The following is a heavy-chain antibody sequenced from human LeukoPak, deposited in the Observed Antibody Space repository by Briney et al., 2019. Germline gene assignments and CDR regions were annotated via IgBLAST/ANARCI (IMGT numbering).Heavy chain of an antibody. CDR2: IYCRGST. V-gene: IGHV4-39*01. CDR3: ERLAPVDTARVICDY. J-gene: IGHJ4*02. D-gene: IGHD5-18*01. Sequence: SETLALLRTVSGGSISSGSYYWGWIRQPPGKGLEWNGSIYCRGSTYYKPSPKNCVSISVDTSKNQLYLKLSSVTAADTAVYYCERLAPVDTARVICDYWGQGTLVTVSS. CDR1: GGSISSGSYY.